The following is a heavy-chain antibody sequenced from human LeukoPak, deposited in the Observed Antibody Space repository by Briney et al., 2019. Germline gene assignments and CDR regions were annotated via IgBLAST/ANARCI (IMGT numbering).Heavy chain of an antibody. CDR3: ARPIGPGYFDY. D-gene: IGHD2/OR15-2a*01. J-gene: IGHJ4*02. V-gene: IGHV1-18*01. Sequence: ASVKVSCKASGLTFTNYGFTWVRQAPGQGLEWMGWISAYNGNTNYAQKLQGRVTMTTDTSTSTAYMELRSLRSDDTAVYYCARPIGPGYFDYWGQGTLVTVSS. CDR1: GLTFTNYG. CDR2: ISAYNGNT.